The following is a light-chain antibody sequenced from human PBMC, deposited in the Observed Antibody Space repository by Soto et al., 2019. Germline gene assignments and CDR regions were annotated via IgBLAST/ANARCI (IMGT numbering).Light chain of an antibody. CDR1: SSDIGGYNY. CDR2: DVT. J-gene: IGLJ1*01. CDR3: SSYTSSSTYV. V-gene: IGLV2-14*01. Sequence: QSALTQPASVSGSPGQSITISCTGTSSDIGGYNYVSWYQQHPGKVPKLMIYDVTNRPSGVSNRFSGSKSDNTASLTISGLQAEDEGDYYCSSYTSSSTYVFGTGTKLTVL.